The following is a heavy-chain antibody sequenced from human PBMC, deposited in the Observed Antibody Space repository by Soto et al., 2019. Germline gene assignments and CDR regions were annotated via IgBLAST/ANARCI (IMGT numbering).Heavy chain of an antibody. CDR3: ARETPTVGAADS. V-gene: IGHV3-30*03. D-gene: IGHD1-26*01. J-gene: IGHJ5*01. Sequence: QVQLVESGGGVVQPGRSLRLSCAASGFTFSSYGMHWIRQAPGKGLEWVAVISYDGSNQYYADSAKGRFIISRDNSKNTLYLQMSSLRPEDTAVFYCARETPTVGAADSWGQGNLVTVSS. CDR2: ISYDGSNQ. CDR1: GFTFSSYG.